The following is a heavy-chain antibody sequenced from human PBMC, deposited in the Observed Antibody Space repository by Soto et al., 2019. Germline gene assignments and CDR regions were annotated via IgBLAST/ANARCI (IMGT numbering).Heavy chain of an antibody. V-gene: IGHV2-5*01. CDR3: ARGLATLPVFAFDI. D-gene: IGHD1-1*01. CDR1: GISLSTSGVG. Sequence: SGPTLVNPTQTLTLTCTLSGISLSTSGVGLGWIRQTPGRALEWLALVYWNDDKHYSPSLKSRLTITKDTSKNQAILTMTNMDPVDTATYYCARGLATLPVFAFDIWGQGTVVTVSS. CDR2: VYWNDDK. J-gene: IGHJ3*02.